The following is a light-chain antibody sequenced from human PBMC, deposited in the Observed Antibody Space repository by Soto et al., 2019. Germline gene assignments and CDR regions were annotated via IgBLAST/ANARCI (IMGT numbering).Light chain of an antibody. CDR3: QKDNSPPRA. J-gene: IGKJ1*01. Sequence: DIQMTESPSSLSASVGDRVHITCRARQDIANFFAWCHHKAGKVPTLLIYAAFTLQSGAPSQFSGSASGTAFTLPISSLQPEDVAPYYCQKDNSPPRAFGQGTKV. CDR2: AAF. V-gene: IGKV1-27*01. CDR1: QDIANF.